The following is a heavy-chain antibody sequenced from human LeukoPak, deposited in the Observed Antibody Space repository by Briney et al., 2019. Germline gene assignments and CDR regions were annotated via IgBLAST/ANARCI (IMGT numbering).Heavy chain of an antibody. Sequence: PSETLSLTCAVYGGSFSGYYWSWIRQPPGKGLEWIGEINHSGSTNYNPSLKSRVTISVDTSKNQFSLKLSSVTAADTAVYYCARGWGSYRRYYFDYWGQGTLVTVSS. CDR1: GGSFSGYY. CDR3: ARGWGSYRRYYFDY. V-gene: IGHV4-34*01. D-gene: IGHD3-16*02. CDR2: INHSGST. J-gene: IGHJ4*02.